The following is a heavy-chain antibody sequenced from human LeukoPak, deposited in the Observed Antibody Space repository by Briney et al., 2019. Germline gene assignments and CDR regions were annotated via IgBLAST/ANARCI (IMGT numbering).Heavy chain of an antibody. Sequence: ASVKVSCKASGYTFTSYGISWVRQAPGQGLEWMGWISAYNGNTNYAQKLQGRVTMTTDTSTSTAYMELRSLRSDDTAVYYCARERITMVRGVIITAEGLDYWGQGTLATVSS. CDR2: ISAYNGNT. J-gene: IGHJ4*02. D-gene: IGHD3-10*01. CDR3: ARERITMVRGVIITAEGLDY. V-gene: IGHV1-18*01. CDR1: GYTFTSYG.